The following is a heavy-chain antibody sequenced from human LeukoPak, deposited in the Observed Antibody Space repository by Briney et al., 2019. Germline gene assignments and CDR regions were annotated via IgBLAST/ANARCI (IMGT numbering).Heavy chain of an antibody. V-gene: IGHV1-18*01. J-gene: IGHJ4*02. D-gene: IGHD3-3*01. Sequence: ASVKVSCKASGYTFTSYGINWVRQAPGQGLEWMGWISTSNGNTKSAQKLQGRVTMTTDTSTSTAYMELRSLRSDDTAVYYCARDQDHTYYDFWSGPRGFDYWGQGTLVTVSS. CDR1: GYTFTSYG. CDR3: ARDQDHTYYDFWSGPRGFDY. CDR2: ISTSNGNT.